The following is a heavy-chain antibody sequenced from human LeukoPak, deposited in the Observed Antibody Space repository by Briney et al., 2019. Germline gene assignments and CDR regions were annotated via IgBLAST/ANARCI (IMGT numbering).Heavy chain of an antibody. J-gene: IGHJ5*02. D-gene: IGHD2-15*01. Sequence: ASAKVSCKASGYTFTSYYMHWVRQAPGQGLEWMGIINPSGGSTSYAQKSQGRVTMTRDMSTSTVYMELSSLRSEDTAVYYCARDALLLGGSGGYNWFDPWGQGTLVTVSS. CDR3: ARDALLLGGSGGYNWFDP. V-gene: IGHV1-46*01. CDR1: GYTFTSYY. CDR2: INPSGGST.